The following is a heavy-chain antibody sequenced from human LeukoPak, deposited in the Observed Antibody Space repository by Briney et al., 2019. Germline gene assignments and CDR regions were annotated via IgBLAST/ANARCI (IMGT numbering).Heavy chain of an antibody. V-gene: IGHV1-69*05. Sequence: SVKVSCKASGGTFSSYAISWVRQAPGQGLEWMGGIIPVFGTANYAQKFQGRVTITTDESTSTAYMELSSLRSEDTAVYYCAGGTGYYFDYWGQGTLVTASS. CDR1: GGTFSSYA. D-gene: IGHD3-16*01. CDR2: IIPVFGTA. CDR3: AGGTGYYFDY. J-gene: IGHJ4*02.